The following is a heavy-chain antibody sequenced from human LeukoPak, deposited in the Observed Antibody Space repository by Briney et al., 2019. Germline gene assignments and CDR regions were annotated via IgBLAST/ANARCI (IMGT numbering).Heavy chain of an antibody. V-gene: IGHV3-9*01. CDR1: GFTFDDYA. J-gene: IGHJ4*02. CDR2: ISWNSGSI. CDR3: AKEEDSYGYGGFDY. Sequence: PGGSLRLSCAASGFTFDDYAMHWVRQAPGKGLEWVSGISWNSGSIGYADSVKGRFTISRDNVKNSLYLQMNSLRAEDTALYYCAKEEDSYGYGGFDYWGQGTLVTVSS. D-gene: IGHD5-18*01.